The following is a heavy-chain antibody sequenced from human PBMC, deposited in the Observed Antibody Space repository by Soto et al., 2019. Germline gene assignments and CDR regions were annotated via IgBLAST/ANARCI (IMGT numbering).Heavy chain of an antibody. V-gene: IGHV3-30*18. CDR1: GFTFSSYG. CDR2: ISYDGSNK. D-gene: IGHD3-3*01. Sequence: QVQLVESGGGVVQPGRSLRLSCAASGFTFSSYGMHCVRHAPGKGLEWVAVISYDGSNKYYADSVKGRFTISRDNSKNTLYLQMNSLRAEDTAVYYCAKDVLRFLEWLAFYGMDVWGQGTTVTVSS. J-gene: IGHJ6*02. CDR3: AKDVLRFLEWLAFYGMDV.